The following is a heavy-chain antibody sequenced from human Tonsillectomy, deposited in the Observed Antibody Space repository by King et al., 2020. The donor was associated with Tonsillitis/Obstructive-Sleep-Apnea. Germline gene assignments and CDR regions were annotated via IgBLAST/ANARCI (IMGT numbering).Heavy chain of an antibody. V-gene: IGHV5-51*03. CDR3: ARRSGVGATTADY. Sequence: VQLVESGAEVKKPGESLKIPCKGSGYSFTTYWIGWVRQLPGKGLEWMGIIYPGDSDTRYSPSFQGQVTISADKSISTAYLQWSSLTASDTAMYYCARRSGVGATTADYWGQGTLVTVSS. D-gene: IGHD1-26*01. J-gene: IGHJ4*02. CDR2: IYPGDSDT. CDR1: GYSFTTYW.